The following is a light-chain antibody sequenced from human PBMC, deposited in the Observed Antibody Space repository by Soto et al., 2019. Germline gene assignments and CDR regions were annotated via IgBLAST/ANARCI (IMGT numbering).Light chain of an antibody. V-gene: IGKV3-15*01. Sequence: IMMTPSPATLFVSPGERATPPFRASQSVTTYLAWYQQNPGQAPRLLIYAASTRATGIPARFSGSGSGTEFSLTISSLQSEDFAVYYCQQYINWPRTFGQGTKVDIK. J-gene: IGKJ1*01. CDR2: AAS. CDR1: QSVTTY. CDR3: QQYINWPRT.